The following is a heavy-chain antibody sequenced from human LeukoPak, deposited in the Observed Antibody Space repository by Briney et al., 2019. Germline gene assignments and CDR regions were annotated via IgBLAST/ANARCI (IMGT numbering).Heavy chain of an antibody. V-gene: IGHV3-48*01. D-gene: IGHD3-16*01. CDR2: ISSSSSNI. CDR1: GFTFSSYS. Sequence: PGGSLRLSCAASGFTFSSYSMNWVRQAPGKGLEWVSYISSSSSNIYYADCVKGRFTISRDNAKYSLYLQMNSLRAEDTAVYYCASVPYESLALFDYWGQGTLVTVSS. CDR3: ASVPYESLALFDY. J-gene: IGHJ4*02.